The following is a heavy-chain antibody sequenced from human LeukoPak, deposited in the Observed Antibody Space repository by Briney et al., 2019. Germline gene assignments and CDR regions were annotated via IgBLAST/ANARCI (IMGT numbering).Heavy chain of an antibody. J-gene: IGHJ4*02. V-gene: IGHV4-4*07. CDR1: GGSISSYY. D-gene: IGHD1-26*01. Sequence: PSETLSLTGTVPGGSISSYYWSWIRQPAGKGLEWIGRIYTSGSTNYNPSLKSRVTMSVDTSKNQFSLKLSSVTAADTAVYYCARDGLSAVGATSVFFDYWGQGTLVTVSS. CDR3: ARDGLSAVGATSVFFDY. CDR2: IYTSGST.